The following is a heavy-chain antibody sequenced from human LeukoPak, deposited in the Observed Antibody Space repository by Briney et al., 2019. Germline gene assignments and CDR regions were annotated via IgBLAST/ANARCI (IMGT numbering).Heavy chain of an antibody. CDR3: ARDKHSLSYFDY. Sequence: GGSLRLSCAASGFTFSSYAMHWVRQAPGKGLEWVAVISYDGSNKYYADSVKGRFTISRDNSKNTLYLQMNSLRAEDTAVYYCARDKHSLSYFDYWGQGTLVTVSS. CDR2: ISYDGSNK. D-gene: IGHD3-16*01. CDR1: GFTFSSYA. V-gene: IGHV3-30-3*01. J-gene: IGHJ4*02.